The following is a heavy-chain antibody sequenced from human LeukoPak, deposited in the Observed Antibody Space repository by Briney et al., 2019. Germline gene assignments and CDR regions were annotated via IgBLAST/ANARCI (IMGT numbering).Heavy chain of an antibody. CDR3: ARHSVGTGEPDYFDY. CDR2: IYPADSDT. D-gene: IGHD1-14*01. J-gene: IGHJ4*02. CDR1: GYSFTSYW. Sequence: GESLKISCKGSGYSFTSYWIGWVRQMPGKGLEWMGIIYPADSDTRHSPSFQGQVTISADKSISTAYLQWSSLKASDTAMYYCARHSVGTGEPDYFDYWGQGTLVTVSS. V-gene: IGHV5-51*01.